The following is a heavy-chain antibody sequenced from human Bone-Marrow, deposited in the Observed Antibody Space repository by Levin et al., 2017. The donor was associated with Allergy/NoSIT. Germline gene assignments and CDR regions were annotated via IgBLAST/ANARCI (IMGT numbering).Heavy chain of an antibody. J-gene: IGHJ6*03. Sequence: SETLSLTCAVYGGSFSGYYWSWIHQPPGKGLEWIGEINHSGSTNYNPSLKSRVTISVDTSKNQFSLKLSSVTAADTAVYYCARDGATVDTAMVGGFYYYYMDVWGKGTTVTVSS. V-gene: IGHV4-34*01. CDR3: ARDGATVDTAMVGGFYYYYMDV. CDR1: GGSFSGYY. D-gene: IGHD5-18*01. CDR2: INHSGST.